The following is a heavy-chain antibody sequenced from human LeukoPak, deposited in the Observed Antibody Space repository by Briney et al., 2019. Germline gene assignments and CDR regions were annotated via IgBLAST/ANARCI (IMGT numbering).Heavy chain of an antibody. J-gene: IGHJ4*02. V-gene: IGHV3-23*01. CDR1: GFTLSSYA. Sequence: GGSLRLFCAASGFTLSSYAMHWVRQAPGKGLEWVSAISGSGGSTYYADSVKGRFTISRDNSKNTLYLQMNSLRAEDTAVYYCAKLEYSYGFDYWGQGTLVTVSS. CDR2: ISGSGGST. D-gene: IGHD5-18*01. CDR3: AKLEYSYGFDY.